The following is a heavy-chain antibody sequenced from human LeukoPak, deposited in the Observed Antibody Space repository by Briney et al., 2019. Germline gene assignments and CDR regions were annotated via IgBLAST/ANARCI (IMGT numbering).Heavy chain of an antibody. CDR2: IYYSGST. CDR1: GGSISSYY. J-gene: IGHJ4*02. CDR3: ARAGGGFGELNDY. D-gene: IGHD3-10*01. V-gene: IGHV4-59*01. Sequence: PSETLSLTCTVSGGSISSYYWSWIRQPPGKGLEWIGYIYYSGSTNYNPSLKSRVTISVDTSKNQFSLKLSSVTAADTAVYYCARAGGGFGELNDYWGQGTLVTVSS.